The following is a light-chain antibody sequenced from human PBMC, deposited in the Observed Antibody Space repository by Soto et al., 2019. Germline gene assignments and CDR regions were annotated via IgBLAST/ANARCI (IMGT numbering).Light chain of an antibody. J-gene: IGKJ1*01. CDR2: GAY. V-gene: IGKV3-20*01. Sequence: EIRLKKSAGTLSLSQGYRSTRSCRASPSVSSSYLAWYQQKPGQAPRLLIYGAYSRATGIKDRFSGSGSGTDFTLTIRRMEPEDFAVYYCKQYGSSPWTFGQGTKVDIK. CDR3: KQYGSSPWT. CDR1: PSVSSSY.